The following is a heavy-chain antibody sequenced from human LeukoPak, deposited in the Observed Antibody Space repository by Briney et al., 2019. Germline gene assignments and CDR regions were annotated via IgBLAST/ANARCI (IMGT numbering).Heavy chain of an antibody. V-gene: IGHV3-23*01. Sequence: GGSLRLSCAASGFTVSSYAMSWVGQAPGKGLEWVSAISGSGGSTYYADSVKGRFTISRDNSKNTLYLQMNSLRAEDTAVYYCAKSVWGSSGYYPNWFDPWGQGTLVTVSS. J-gene: IGHJ5*02. CDR3: AKSVWGSSGYYPNWFDP. CDR1: GFTVSSYA. CDR2: ISGSGGST. D-gene: IGHD3-22*01.